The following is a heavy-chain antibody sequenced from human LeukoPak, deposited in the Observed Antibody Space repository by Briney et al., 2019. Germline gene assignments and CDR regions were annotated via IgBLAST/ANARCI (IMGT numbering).Heavy chain of an antibody. Sequence: GASVKVSCKASGYTFTSYGISWVRQAPGQGLEWMGGIIPIFGTANYAQKFQGRVTITADESTSTAYMELSSLRSEDTAVYYCARGWLQFFDYWGQGTLVTVSS. CDR1: GYTFTSYG. CDR3: ARGWLQFFDY. V-gene: IGHV1-69*13. D-gene: IGHD5-12*01. J-gene: IGHJ4*02. CDR2: IIPIFGTA.